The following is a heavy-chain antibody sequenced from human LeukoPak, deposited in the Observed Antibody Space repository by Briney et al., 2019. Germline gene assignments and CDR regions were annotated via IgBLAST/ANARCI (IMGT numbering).Heavy chain of an antibody. V-gene: IGHV4-59*01. CDR3: ARGGLEYQLLSYFDY. Sequence: SETLSLTCTVSGGSISSYYWSWIRQPPGKGLEWIGYIYYSGSTNYNPSLKSRVTISVDTSKNQFSLKLSSVTAADTAVYYCARGGLEYQLLSYFDYWGQGTLVSVSS. CDR1: GGSISSYY. CDR2: IYYSGST. J-gene: IGHJ4*02. D-gene: IGHD2-2*01.